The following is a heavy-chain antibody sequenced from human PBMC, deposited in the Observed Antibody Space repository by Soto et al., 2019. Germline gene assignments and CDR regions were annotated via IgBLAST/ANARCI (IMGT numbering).Heavy chain of an antibody. CDR3: ARGWYYFDF. CDR1: GYSISSGYY. D-gene: IGHD2-15*01. J-gene: IGHJ4*02. Sequence: PSETLSLTCAVSGYSISSGYYWGWIRQPPGKGLEWIGSIYHSGSTYYNPSLKSRVTISVDTSKNQFSLKLSSVTAADTALYYCARGWYYFDFWGQGSLVTVSS. V-gene: IGHV4-38-2*01. CDR2: IYHSGST.